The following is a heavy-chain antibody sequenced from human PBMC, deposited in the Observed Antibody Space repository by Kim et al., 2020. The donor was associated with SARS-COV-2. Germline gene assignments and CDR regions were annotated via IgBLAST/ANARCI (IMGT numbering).Heavy chain of an antibody. CDR1: GGSTSSYY. J-gene: IGHJ6*02. D-gene: IGHD2-15*01. Sequence: SETLSLTCTVSGGSTSSYYWSWIRQPPGKGLEWSGYIYYSGSTNYNPSLKSRVTISVDTSKNQFSLKLSSVTAADTAVYYCARQRGVGLLYYYYFGMDVWGQGTTVTVSS. V-gene: IGHV4-59*08. CDR2: IYYSGST. CDR3: ARQRGVGLLYYYYFGMDV.